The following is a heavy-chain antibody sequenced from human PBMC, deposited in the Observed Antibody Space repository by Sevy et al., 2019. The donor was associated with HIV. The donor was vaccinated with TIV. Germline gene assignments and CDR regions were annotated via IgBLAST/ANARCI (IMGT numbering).Heavy chain of an antibody. Sequence: GGSLRLSCAASGFTFSSYGMHWVRQAPGKGLEWVAVIWYDGSIKYYADSGKGRFTISRDNSKNTRYLQMNSLRAEDTAVYYCARDRSRVPGIAVAGTGGFDYWGQGTLVTVSS. J-gene: IGHJ4*02. CDR1: GFTFSSYG. CDR3: ARDRSRVPGIAVAGTGGFDY. CDR2: IWYDGSIK. V-gene: IGHV3-33*01. D-gene: IGHD6-19*01.